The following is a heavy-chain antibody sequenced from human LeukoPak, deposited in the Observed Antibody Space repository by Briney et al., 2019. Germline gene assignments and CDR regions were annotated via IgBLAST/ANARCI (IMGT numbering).Heavy chain of an antibody. CDR1: GFTLSSYA. CDR2: ISGSGDST. D-gene: IGHD3-10*01. CDR3: AKGVYGLGVPPFDY. J-gene: IGHJ4*02. V-gene: IGHV3-23*01. Sequence: GGSLRLSCAASGFTLSSYAMSWVRQAPGKGLEWVSGISGSGDSTYYADSVKGRFTMSRDNSKNTLYLQMNSLRAEDTAIYYCAKGVYGLGVPPFDYWGQGTLVTVSS.